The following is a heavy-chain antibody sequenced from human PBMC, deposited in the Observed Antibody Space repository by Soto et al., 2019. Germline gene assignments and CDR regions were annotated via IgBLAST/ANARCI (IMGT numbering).Heavy chain of an antibody. V-gene: IGHV4-30-4*01. J-gene: IGHJ6*02. Sequence: PSETLSLTCSVSGGSISSGDYYWSWIRQPPGKGLEYIGYIYYSGGTFYNPSLKSRVSISVVTSKNQFSLKLSSVTPADTAVYYCATRRGYSYGSLGVWGQGTTVTVS. CDR2: IYYSGGT. D-gene: IGHD5-18*01. CDR3: ATRRGYSYGSLGV. CDR1: GGSISSGDYY.